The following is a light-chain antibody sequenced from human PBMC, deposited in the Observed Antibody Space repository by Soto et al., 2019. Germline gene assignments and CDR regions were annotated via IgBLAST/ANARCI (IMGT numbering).Light chain of an antibody. CDR2: EVN. Sequence: QSALTQPASVSGSPGQSVTISCTGASSDVGGNNYVSWYQQHPGKAPKLMLYEVNKRPSGVSNHFSGSKSGNTASLIISGLQADDEADYYCSSYSSTTTHVFGSGTKLTVL. CDR1: SSDVGGNNY. J-gene: IGLJ1*01. V-gene: IGLV2-14*01. CDR3: SSYSSTTTHV.